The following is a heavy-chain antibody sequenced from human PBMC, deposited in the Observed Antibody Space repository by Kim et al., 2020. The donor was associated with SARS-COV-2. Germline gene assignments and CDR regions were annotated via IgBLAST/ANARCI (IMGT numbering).Heavy chain of an antibody. CDR1: GFTFSSYW. CDR3: ARDRPYYYDSSGYYWDY. Sequence: GGSLRLSCAASGFTFSSYWMSWVRQAPGKGLEWVANIKQDGSEKYYVDSVKGRFTISRDNAKNSLYLQMNSLRAEDTAVYYCARDRPYYYDSSGYYWDYWGQGTLVTVSS. CDR2: IKQDGSEK. J-gene: IGHJ4*02. V-gene: IGHV3-7*01. D-gene: IGHD3-22*01.